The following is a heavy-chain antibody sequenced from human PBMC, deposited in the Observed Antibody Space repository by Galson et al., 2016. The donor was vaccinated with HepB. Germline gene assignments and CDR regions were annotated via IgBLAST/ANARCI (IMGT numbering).Heavy chain of an antibody. D-gene: IGHD3-22*01. CDR1: GFSFDDYG. CDR3: AKDNWGYGQDSSGYYGSKNGMDV. CDR2: VTWDSGSE. V-gene: IGHV3-9*01. Sequence: SLRLSCAASGFSFDDYGMHWVRHRPGKGLEWVSGVTWDSGSEGYADAVKGRFTISRDNSMGTVYLQMNSLRVDDTALYYCAKDNWGYGQDSSGYYGSKNGMDVWGQGTTVTVAS. J-gene: IGHJ6*02.